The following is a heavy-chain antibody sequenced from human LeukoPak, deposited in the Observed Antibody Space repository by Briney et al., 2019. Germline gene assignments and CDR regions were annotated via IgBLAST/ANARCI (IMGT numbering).Heavy chain of an antibody. J-gene: IGHJ4*02. CDR1: GGSISSSSYY. V-gene: IGHV4-39*01. Sequence: PSETLSLTCTVSGGSISSSSYYWGWIRQPPGKGLEWIGSIYYSGSTYYNPSLKRRVTISVDTSKNQFSLKLSSVTAADTAVYYCARQGIAAAGWFYWGQGTLVTVSS. D-gene: IGHD6-13*01. CDR2: IYYSGST. CDR3: ARQGIAAAGWFY.